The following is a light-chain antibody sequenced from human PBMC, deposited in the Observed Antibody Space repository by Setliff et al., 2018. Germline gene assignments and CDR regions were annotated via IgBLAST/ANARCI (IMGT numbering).Light chain of an antibody. CDR2: AVS. J-gene: IGLJ1*01. Sequence: QSALTQPASVSGSPGQSITISCSGTSSDVGSYDLVSWYQQHPGKAPKLIIYAVSGRPSGVSNRFSGSKSGNTAFLTISGLQTEDEADYYCNAYTSGSTYVFGTGTKVTVL. CDR3: NAYTSGSTYV. V-gene: IGLV2-14*03. CDR1: SSDVGSYDL.